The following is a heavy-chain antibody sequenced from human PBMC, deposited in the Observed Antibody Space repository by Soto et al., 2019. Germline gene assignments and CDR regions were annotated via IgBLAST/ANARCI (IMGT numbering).Heavy chain of an antibody. CDR3: AARQGDSYCSGGSCYGLDY. J-gene: IGHJ4*02. CDR2: IYYSGST. Sequence: SETLSLTCTVSGGSISSYYWSWIRQPPGKGLEWIGYIYYSGSTNYNPSLKSRVTISVDTSKNQFSLKLSSVTAADTAVYYCAARQGDSYCSGGSCYGLDYWGQGTLVTVSS. CDR1: GGSISSYY. V-gene: IGHV4-59*08. D-gene: IGHD2-15*01.